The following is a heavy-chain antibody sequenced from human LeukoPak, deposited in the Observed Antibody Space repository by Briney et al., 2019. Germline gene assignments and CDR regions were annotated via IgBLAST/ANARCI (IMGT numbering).Heavy chain of an antibody. CDR2: IYYSGST. CDR3: ARHGLSTGDYYGMDV. D-gene: IGHD4-4*01. Sequence: PSETLSLTCTVSGGSISSYYWSWIRQPPGKGLEGIGYIYYSGSTNYNPSLKSRVTISVDTSKNQFSLKLSSVTAADTAVYYCARHGLSTGDYYGMDVWGQGTTVTVSS. CDR1: GGSISSYY. V-gene: IGHV4-59*08. J-gene: IGHJ6*02.